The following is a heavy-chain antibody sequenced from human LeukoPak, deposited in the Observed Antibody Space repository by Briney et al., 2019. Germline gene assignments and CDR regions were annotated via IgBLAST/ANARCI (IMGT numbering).Heavy chain of an antibody. J-gene: IGHJ4*02. CDR3: ARDLGYSDY. D-gene: IGHD2-15*01. V-gene: IGHV4-4*07. CDR2: IYATGGT. CDR1: GGSFSYNF. Sequence: SETLSLTCAVYGGSFSYNFWSWIRQPAGKGLEWIGHIYATGGTTYNPSLKSRVTMSVDTSKNQFSLKLSSVTAADTAVYYCARDLGYSDYWGQGTLVTVSS.